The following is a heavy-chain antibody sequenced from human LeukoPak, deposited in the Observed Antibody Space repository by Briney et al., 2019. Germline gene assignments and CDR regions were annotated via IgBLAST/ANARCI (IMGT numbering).Heavy chain of an antibody. V-gene: IGHV3-9*03. CDR3: AKEGVVGASGSYFDY. D-gene: IGHD1-26*01. J-gene: IGHJ4*02. CDR1: GFTFDDYA. Sequence: GRSLRLSCAASGFTFDDYAMLWVRQAPGKGLEWVSGISCNSASIGYADSVKGRFTISRDNAKNSLYLQMNSLRAEDMALYYCAKEGVVGASGSYFDYWGQGTLVTVSS. CDR2: ISCNSASI.